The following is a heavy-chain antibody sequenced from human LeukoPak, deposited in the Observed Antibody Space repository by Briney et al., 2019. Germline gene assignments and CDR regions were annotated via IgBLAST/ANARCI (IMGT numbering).Heavy chain of an antibody. D-gene: IGHD1-26*01. CDR2: IYARGST. V-gene: IGHV4-59*08. J-gene: IGHJ2*01. CDR3: ARRRELLRSNWYFDL. CDR1: GGSVSGYY. Sequence: SETLSLTCTVSGGSVSGYYWTWIRQPPGKGLEWLGYIYARGSTNYNPSLKSRLTISEDTSKNQFSLKLSSVTATDTAVYYCARRRELLRSNWYFDLWGRGTLVTVSS.